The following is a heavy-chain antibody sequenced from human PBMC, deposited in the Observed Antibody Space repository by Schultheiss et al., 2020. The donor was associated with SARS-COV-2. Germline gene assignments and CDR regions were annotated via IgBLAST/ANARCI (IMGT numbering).Heavy chain of an antibody. CDR1: GGSISSYY. CDR2: IYYSGST. CDR3: ARIITTRPWADH. D-gene: IGHD6-6*01. Sequence: GSLRLSCTVSGGSISSYYWSWIRQPPGKGLEWIGYIYYSGSTNYNPSLKSRVTISVDTSKNQFSLKLSSVTAADTAVYYCARIITTRPWADHWGQGTLVTVSS. J-gene: IGHJ5*02. V-gene: IGHV4-59*12.